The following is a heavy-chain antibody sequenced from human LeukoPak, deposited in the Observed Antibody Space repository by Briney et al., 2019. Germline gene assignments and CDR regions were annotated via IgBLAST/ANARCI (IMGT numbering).Heavy chain of an antibody. V-gene: IGHV3-72*01. CDR3: AKGPRALEHSTHRFDY. CDR1: GFTFSDHY. CDR2: TRNKANSYTT. D-gene: IGHD1/OR15-1a*01. J-gene: IGHJ4*02. Sequence: GGSLRLSCAAAGFTFSDHYMDWVRQAPGKGLEWVGRTRNKANSYTTEYAASVKGRFTISRDNSRNTLYMQMNSLRADDTAVYYCAKGPRALEHSTHRFDYWGRGTLVTVSS.